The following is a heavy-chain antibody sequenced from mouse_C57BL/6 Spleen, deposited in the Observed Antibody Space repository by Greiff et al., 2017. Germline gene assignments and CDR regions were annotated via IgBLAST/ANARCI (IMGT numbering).Heavy chain of an antibody. Sequence: EVQLVESGGGLVKPGGSLKLSCAASGFTFSDYGIHWVRQAPEKGLEWVAYISSGSSTIYYADTVKGRFTISRDNAKNTLFLQMTSLRSEDTAMYYCAMPRGYGSSLDYWGQGTTLTVSS. CDR1: GFTFSDYG. J-gene: IGHJ2*01. V-gene: IGHV5-17*01. D-gene: IGHD1-1*01. CDR2: ISSGSSTI. CDR3: AMPRGYGSSLDY.